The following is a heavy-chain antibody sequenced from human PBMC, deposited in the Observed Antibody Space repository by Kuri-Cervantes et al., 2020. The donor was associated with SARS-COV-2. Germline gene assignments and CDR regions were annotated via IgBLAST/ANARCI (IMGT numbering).Heavy chain of an antibody. CDR3: ATDLPCSSTSCHQTPVDY. J-gene: IGHJ4*02. D-gene: IGHD2-2*01. Sequence: GGSLRLSCAASGFTFSTYAMSWVRQAPGKGLEWVSGISGSGSNTHYADSVKGRFTISRDNSKNTLDLQINSLRGEDTAVYYCATDLPCSSTSCHQTPVDYWGQGTLVTVSS. CDR1: GFTFSTYA. V-gene: IGHV3-23*01. CDR2: ISGSGSNT.